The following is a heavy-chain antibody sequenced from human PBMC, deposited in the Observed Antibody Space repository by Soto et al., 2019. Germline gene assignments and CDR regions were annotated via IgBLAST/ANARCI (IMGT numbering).Heavy chain of an antibody. D-gene: IGHD6-19*01. V-gene: IGHV3-23*01. J-gene: IGHJ4*02. CDR3: AKIMNLYSSGWYGDSFDY. CDR2: ISGSGGST. CDR1: GFTFSSYA. Sequence: GGSLRLSCAASGFTFSSYAMSWVRQAPGKGLEWVSAISGSGGSTYYADSVKGRFTISRDNSENTLYLQMNSLRAEDTAVYYCAKIMNLYSSGWYGDSFDYWGQGTLVTVSS.